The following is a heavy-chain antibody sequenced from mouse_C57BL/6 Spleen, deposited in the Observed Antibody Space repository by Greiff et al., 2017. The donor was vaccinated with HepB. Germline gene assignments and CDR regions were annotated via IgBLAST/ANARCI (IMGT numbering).Heavy chain of an antibody. CDR3: ARWDYGSRNYYAMDY. Sequence: VQLQQSGPELVKPGASVKISCKASGYTFTDYYMNWVKQSHGKSLEWIGDINPNNGGTSYNQKFKGKATLTVDKSSSTAYMELRSLTSEDSAVYYCARWDYGSRNYYAMDYWGQGTSVTVSS. CDR2: INPNNGGT. V-gene: IGHV1-26*01. D-gene: IGHD1-1*01. J-gene: IGHJ4*01. CDR1: GYTFTDYY.